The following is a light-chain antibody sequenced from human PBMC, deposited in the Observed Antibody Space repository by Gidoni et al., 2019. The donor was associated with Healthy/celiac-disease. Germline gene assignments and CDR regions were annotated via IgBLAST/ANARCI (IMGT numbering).Light chain of an antibody. J-gene: IGKJ5*01. CDR2: KAS. CDR3: QQYNSYSIT. CDR1: QSLSSW. Sequence: DIQMTQSPSTLSASVGDRVTITCRASQSLSSWLVWYKQKPGKAPKLLIYKASSVESGVPSRFSGSGSGTEFTLTISSLQPDDFATYYCQQYNSYSITFGQGTRLEIK. V-gene: IGKV1-5*03.